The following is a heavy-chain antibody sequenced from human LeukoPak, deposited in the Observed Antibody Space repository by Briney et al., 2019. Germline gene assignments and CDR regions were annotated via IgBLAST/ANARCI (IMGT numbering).Heavy chain of an antibody. CDR1: GGSISSYY. CDR2: IYYSGGT. Sequence: PSEALSLTCTVSGGSISSYYWSWIRQPAGKGLEWIGYIYYSGGTNYNPSLKSRVTISVDTSKNQFSLKLSSVTAADTAVYYCARPRYYYDSSGYYAYWGQGTLVTVSS. D-gene: IGHD3-22*01. J-gene: IGHJ4*02. V-gene: IGHV4-59*01. CDR3: ARPRYYYDSSGYYAY.